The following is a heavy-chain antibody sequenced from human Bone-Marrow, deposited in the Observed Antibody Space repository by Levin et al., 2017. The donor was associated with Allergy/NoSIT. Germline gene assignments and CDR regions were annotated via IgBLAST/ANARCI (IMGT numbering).Heavy chain of an antibody. J-gene: IGHJ3*02. CDR1: GFTLSGNA. CDR3: AKDIYGWAFDI. D-gene: IGHD2/OR15-2a*01. V-gene: IGHV3-23*01. Sequence: GGSLRLSCVVSGFTLSGNAMSWVRQAPGKGPEWVSGLGSDGKTWYAGSVRGRFTISRDNTKSTLYLQMNSLRGDDTAVYDCAKDIYGWAFDIWGPGTMVTVSS. CDR2: LGSDGKT.